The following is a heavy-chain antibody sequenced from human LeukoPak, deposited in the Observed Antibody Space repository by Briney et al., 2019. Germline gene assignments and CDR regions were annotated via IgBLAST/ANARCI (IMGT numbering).Heavy chain of an antibody. CDR3: ARSEGQQLSRSWFDP. CDR1: GGTYRVYD. J-gene: IGHJ5*02. D-gene: IGHD6-13*01. CDR2: INHSGST. V-gene: IGHV4-34*01. Sequence: SETLSLTCAVWGGTYRVYDWVWIRQPPGKGLEWIGEINHSGSTNYNPSLKSRVTISVDTSKNQFSLKLSSVTAADTAAYYCARSEGQQLSRSWFDPWGQGTLVTVSS.